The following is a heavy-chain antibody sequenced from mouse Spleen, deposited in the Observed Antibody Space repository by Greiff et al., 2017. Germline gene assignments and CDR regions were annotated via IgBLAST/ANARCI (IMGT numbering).Heavy chain of an antibody. V-gene: IGHV1-64*01. CDR3: ARFLFTTTHWYFDV. Sequence: QVQLQQPGAELVKPGASVKLSCKASGYTFTSYWMHWVKQRPGQGLEWIGMIHPNSGSTNYNEKFKSKATLTVDKSSSTAYMQLSSLTSEDSAVYYCARFLFTTTHWYFDVWGAGTTVTVSS. J-gene: IGHJ1*01. CDR2: IHPNSGST. CDR1: GYTFTSYW. D-gene: IGHD1-1*01.